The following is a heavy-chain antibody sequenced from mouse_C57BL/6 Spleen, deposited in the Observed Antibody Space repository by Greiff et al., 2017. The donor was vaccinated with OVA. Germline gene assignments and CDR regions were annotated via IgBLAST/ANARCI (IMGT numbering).Heavy chain of an antibody. V-gene: IGHV1-50*01. Sequence: VQLQQPGAELVKPGASVKLSCKASGYTFTSYWMQWVKQRPGQGLEWIGEIDPSDSYTNYNQKFKGKATLTVDTSSSTAYMQLSSLTSEDSAVYYCARPGYGSGDDWGKGTTLTVSS. CDR1: GYTFTSYW. D-gene: IGHD2-10*02. CDR2: IDPSDSYT. J-gene: IGHJ2*01. CDR3: ARPGYGSGDD.